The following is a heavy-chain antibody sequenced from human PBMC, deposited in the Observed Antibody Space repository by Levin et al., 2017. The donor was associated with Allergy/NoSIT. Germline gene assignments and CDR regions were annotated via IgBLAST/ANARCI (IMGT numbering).Heavy chain of an antibody. D-gene: IGHD3-3*01. Sequence: GGSLRLSCTASGFTFGDYAMSWVRQAPGKGLEWVGFIRSKAYGGTTEYAASVKGRFTISRDDSKSIAYLQMNSLKTEDTAVYYCTRVNYDFWSGYKANVYYYYGMDVWGQGTTVTVSS. CDR1: GFTFGDYA. J-gene: IGHJ6*02. CDR3: TRVNYDFWSGYKANVYYYYGMDV. V-gene: IGHV3-49*04. CDR2: IRSKAYGGTT.